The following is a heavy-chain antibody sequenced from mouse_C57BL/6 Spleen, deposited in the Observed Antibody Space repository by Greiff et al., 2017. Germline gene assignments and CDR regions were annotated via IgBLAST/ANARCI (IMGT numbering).Heavy chain of an antibody. CDR3: SKAYDGSTSFDY. CDR1: GYTFTDYY. CDR2: INPYNGGT. V-gene: IGHV1-19*01. J-gene: IGHJ2*01. Sequence: VQLQQSGPVLVKPGASVKMSCKASGYTFTDYYMNWVKQSHGKSLEWIGVINPYNGGTSYNQKFKGKATLTVYKSSSTAYMELNSLTSEDSAVYDCSKAYDGSTSFDYWGQGTTLTVSS. D-gene: IGHD1-1*01.